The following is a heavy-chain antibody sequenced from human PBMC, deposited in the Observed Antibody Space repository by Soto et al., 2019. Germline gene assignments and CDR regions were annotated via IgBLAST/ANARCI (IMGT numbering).Heavy chain of an antibody. CDR2: IIPIFGTA. CDR3: VRDVGAAASFDY. Sequence: SVKVSCKASGGTFSSYAISWVRQAPGQGLEWMGGIIPIFGTANYAQKFQGRVTITADESTSTAYMELSSLRSEDTAVYYCVRDVGAAASFDYWGQGTLVTVSS. V-gene: IGHV1-69*13. D-gene: IGHD6-13*01. J-gene: IGHJ4*02. CDR1: GGTFSSYA.